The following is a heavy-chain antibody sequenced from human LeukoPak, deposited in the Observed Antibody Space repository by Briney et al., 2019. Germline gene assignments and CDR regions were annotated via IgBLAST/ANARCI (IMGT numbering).Heavy chain of an antibody. CDR3: ARQSISGSSLSYFDY. V-gene: IGHV4-59*01. Sequence: PSETLSLTCTVSGGSISSYYWSWIRQPPGKGLEWIGNIYDSGSTNYNPSLKSRVTISVDTSKNQCSLKLSSVTAADTAVYYCARQSISGSSLSYFDYWGQGTLVNISS. D-gene: IGHD3-22*01. J-gene: IGHJ4*02. CDR2: IYDSGST. CDR1: GGSISSYY.